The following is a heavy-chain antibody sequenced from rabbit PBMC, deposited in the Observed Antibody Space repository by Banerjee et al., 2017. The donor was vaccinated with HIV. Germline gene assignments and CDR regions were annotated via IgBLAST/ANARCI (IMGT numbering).Heavy chain of an antibody. D-gene: IGHD1-1*01. J-gene: IGHJ4*01. Sequence: EESGGDLVKPEGSLTLTCTASGFSFSSNYWICWVRQAPGKGLEWIGYIDPVFRSTYYASWVNGRFTISSHNAQNTLHLQLNSLTAADTATYFCASASSSGYYGYYFNLWGPGTLVTVS. V-gene: IGHV1S45*01. CDR1: GFSFSSNYW. CDR3: ASASSSGYYGYYFNL. CDR2: IDPVFRST.